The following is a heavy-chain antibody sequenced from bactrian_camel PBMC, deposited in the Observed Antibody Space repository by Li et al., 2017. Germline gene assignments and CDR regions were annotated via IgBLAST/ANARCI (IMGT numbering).Heavy chain of an antibody. CDR1: GYVYNSWNGSC. CDR2: IFSAGGST. Sequence: HVQLVESGGGSVQPGGQLKLSCVSSGYVYNSWNGSCMAWFRQLPGKEREAVASIFSAGGSTYYADSVQGRFTISQNNAKDTVYLQMESLKFEDTAMYYCAPGSRLWTVSSPPPYNYWGQGTQVTVS. CDR3: APGSRLWTVSSPPPYNY. J-gene: IGHJ4*01. D-gene: IGHD4*01. V-gene: IGHV3S1*01.